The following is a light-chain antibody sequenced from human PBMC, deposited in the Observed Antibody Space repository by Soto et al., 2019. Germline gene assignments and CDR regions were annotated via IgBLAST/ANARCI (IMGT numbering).Light chain of an antibody. Sequence: DIQMTQSPSSLSASVGDRVTITCRASQDIRNDFSWYQQKPGRAPKRLIYAASALQSGVPSRFSGDGSGTAFTLTISSLQSEDFATYYCLQHSTYPWTFGPGTKVDLK. CDR3: LQHSTYPWT. V-gene: IGKV1-17*01. J-gene: IGKJ1*01. CDR2: AAS. CDR1: QDIRND.